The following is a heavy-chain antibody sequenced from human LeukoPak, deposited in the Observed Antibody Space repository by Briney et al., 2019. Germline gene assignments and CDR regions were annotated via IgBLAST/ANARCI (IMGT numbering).Heavy chain of an antibody. CDR2: INHGGFT. CDR1: GGSFYGYY. D-gene: IGHD4-17*01. V-gene: IGHV4-34*01. CDR3: RYGDI. Sequence: SETLSLTCAVYGGSFYGYYWAWIRQSPGKGLEWIGEINHGGFTNYNPSLKNRVTLSVDTSKTQFSLKVTSVTAADTAVYYCRYGDIWGQGTLVTVSS. J-gene: IGHJ4*02.